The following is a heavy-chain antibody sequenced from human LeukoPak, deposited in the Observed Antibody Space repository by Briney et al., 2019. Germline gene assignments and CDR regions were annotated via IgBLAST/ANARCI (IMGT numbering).Heavy chain of an antibody. Sequence: ASVKVSCKASGYTFTSYGISWVRQAPGQGLEWMGWISAYNGNTNYAQKLQGRVTMTTDTSTSTVYMELSSLRSEDTAVYYCARFMVVSGSDAFDIWGRGTMVTVSS. CDR2: ISAYNGNT. CDR1: GYTFTSYG. D-gene: IGHD2-15*01. J-gene: IGHJ3*02. CDR3: ARFMVVSGSDAFDI. V-gene: IGHV1-18*01.